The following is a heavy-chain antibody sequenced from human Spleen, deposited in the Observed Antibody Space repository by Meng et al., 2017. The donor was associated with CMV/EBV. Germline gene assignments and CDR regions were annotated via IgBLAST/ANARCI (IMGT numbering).Heavy chain of an antibody. CDR1: GFTFSSFA. Sequence: GESLKISCTASGFTFSSFAMHWVRQAPGKGLEWVAVIWSDGSAQYYADSVRGRFTISRDNSKNTVYLQMNSLRAEDTAVYYCAKGPTDFWSGYYIVSWGQGTLVTVSS. CDR2: IWSDGSAQ. V-gene: IGHV3-33*06. J-gene: IGHJ5*02. D-gene: IGHD3-3*01. CDR3: AKGPTDFWSGYYIVS.